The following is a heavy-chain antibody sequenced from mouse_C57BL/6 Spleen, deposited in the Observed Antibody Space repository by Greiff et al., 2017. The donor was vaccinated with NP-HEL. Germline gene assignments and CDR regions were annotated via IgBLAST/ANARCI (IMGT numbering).Heavy chain of an antibody. Sequence: VQLQQPGAELVRPGSSVKLSCKASGYTFTSYWMDWVKQRPGQGLEWIGNIYPSDSETHYNQKFKDKATLTVDKSSSKAYMQLSSLTSEDSAVYYCARVLYGNYDAYWGQGTLVTVSA. CDR2: IYPSDSET. CDR3: ARVLYGNYDAY. CDR1: GYTFTSYW. J-gene: IGHJ3*01. D-gene: IGHD2-1*01. V-gene: IGHV1-61*01.